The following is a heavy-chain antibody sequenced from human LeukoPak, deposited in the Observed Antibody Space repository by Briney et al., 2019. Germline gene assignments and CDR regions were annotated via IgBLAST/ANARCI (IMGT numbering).Heavy chain of an antibody. Sequence: PGGSLRLSCAASGFTFSGSAMHWVRQAPGKGLEWVGRIRSKANSYATAYAASVKGRFTISRDDSKNTAYLQMNSLRAEDTAVYYCARATDYGDPLDYWGQGTLVTVSS. CDR1: GFTFSGSA. CDR2: IRSKANSYAT. D-gene: IGHD4-17*01. CDR3: ARATDYGDPLDY. J-gene: IGHJ4*02. V-gene: IGHV3-73*01.